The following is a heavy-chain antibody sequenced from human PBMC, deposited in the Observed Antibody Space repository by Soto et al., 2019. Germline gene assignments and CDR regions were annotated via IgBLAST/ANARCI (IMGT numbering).Heavy chain of an antibody. J-gene: IGHJ5*02. CDR1: GGSISSYY. D-gene: IGHD3-22*01. Sequence: SETLSLTCTVSGGSISSYYWSWIRQPPGKGLEWIGYIYYSGSTNYNPSLKSRVTISVDTSKNQFSLKLSSVTAADTAVYYCARELTYYYDSSGYYRGWFEPWGQGTLVTVSS. CDR3: ARELTYYYDSSGYYRGWFEP. CDR2: IYYSGST. V-gene: IGHV4-59*12.